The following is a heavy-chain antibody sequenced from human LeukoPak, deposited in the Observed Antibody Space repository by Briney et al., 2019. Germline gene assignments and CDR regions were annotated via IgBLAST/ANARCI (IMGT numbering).Heavy chain of an antibody. V-gene: IGHV4-59*01. CDR2: IYYSGST. CDR1: GGSISSYY. J-gene: IGHJ3*02. CDR3: ARTVTMIVVATPDAFDI. Sequence: SETLSLTCTVSGGSISSYYWSWIRQPPGKGLEWIGYIYYSGSTNYNPSLKSRVTISVDTSKNQFSLKLSSVTAADTAVYYCARTVTMIVVATPDAFDIWGQGTMVTVSS. D-gene: IGHD3-22*01.